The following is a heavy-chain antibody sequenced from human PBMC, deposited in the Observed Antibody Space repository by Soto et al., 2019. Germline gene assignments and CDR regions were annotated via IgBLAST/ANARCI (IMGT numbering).Heavy chain of an antibody. V-gene: IGHV3-23*01. CDR1: GFTFSSYA. CDR3: AKIRIFGVVISYNGFDP. Sequence: EVQLLESGGGLVQPGGSLRLSCAASGFTFSSYAMSWVRQAPGKGLEWVSAISGSGGSTYYADSVKGRFTISRDNSKNTLYLQMNSLRAEDTAVYYCAKIRIFGVVISYNGFDPWGQGTLVTVSS. J-gene: IGHJ5*02. D-gene: IGHD3-3*01. CDR2: ISGSGGST.